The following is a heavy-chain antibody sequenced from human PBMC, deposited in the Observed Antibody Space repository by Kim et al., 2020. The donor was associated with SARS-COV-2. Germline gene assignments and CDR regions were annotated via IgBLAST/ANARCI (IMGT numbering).Heavy chain of an antibody. Sequence: ASVKVSCKASGGTFSSYAISWVRQAPGQGLEWMGGIIPIFGTANYAQKFQGRVTITADESTSTAYMELSSLRSEDTAVYYCATTTPPILRLSFYYYGMDVWGQGTTVTVSS. D-gene: IGHD5-12*01. CDR3: ATTTPPILRLSFYYYGMDV. CDR1: GGTFSSYA. V-gene: IGHV1-69*13. CDR2: IIPIFGTA. J-gene: IGHJ6*02.